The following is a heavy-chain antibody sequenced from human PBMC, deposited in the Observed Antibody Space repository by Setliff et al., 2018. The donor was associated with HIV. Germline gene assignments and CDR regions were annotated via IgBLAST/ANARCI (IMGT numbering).Heavy chain of an antibody. D-gene: IGHD2-15*01. CDR2: IFSSGTT. Sequence: SETLSLTCSVSGGSISSYYWNWIRQPAGKGLEWIGRIFSSGTTNYNPSLQSRITMSVDMSKNQFSLKLNSVTAADTAVYYCAREGWSDHYYYYMDVWDKGTTVTVSS. CDR3: AREGWSDHYYYYMDV. V-gene: IGHV4-4*07. CDR1: GGSISSYY. J-gene: IGHJ6*03.